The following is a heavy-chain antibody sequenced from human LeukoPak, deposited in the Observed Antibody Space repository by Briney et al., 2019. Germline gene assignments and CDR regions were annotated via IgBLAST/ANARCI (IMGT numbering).Heavy chain of an antibody. CDR3: ARVGSKGGGYYIGFGAFDI. J-gene: IGHJ3*02. V-gene: IGHV3-21*01. Sequence: PGGSLRLSCAASGFTFSSYSMNWVRQAPGKGLEWVSSISSSSSYIYYADSVKGRFTISRDNAKNSLYLQMNSLRAEDTAVYYCARVGSKGGGYYIGFGAFDIWGQGTMVTVSS. CDR2: ISSSSSYI. CDR1: GFTFSSYS. D-gene: IGHD3-3*01.